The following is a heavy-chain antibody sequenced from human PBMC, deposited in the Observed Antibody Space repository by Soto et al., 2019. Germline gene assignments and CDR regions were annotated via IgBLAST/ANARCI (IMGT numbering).Heavy chain of an antibody. D-gene: IGHD3-16*01. CDR1: GTSMTNYH. J-gene: IGHJ5*02. V-gene: IGHV4-4*07. CDR3: ARAYWHHVWGSIPAAFDP. Sequence: SETLSLTYTVSGTSMTNYHWNWVRQSAGGGLEWIGRVSGTGSPDYSPSLKSRVTVSLDWSETQFSLKLMSVTAADTAVYYCARAYWHHVWGSIPAAFDPWGQGTLVTVSS. CDR2: VSGTGSP.